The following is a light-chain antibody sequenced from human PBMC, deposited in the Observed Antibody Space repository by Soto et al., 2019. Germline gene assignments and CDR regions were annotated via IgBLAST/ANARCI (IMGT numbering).Light chain of an antibody. CDR1: QTIGTF. Sequence: DIQMTQSPSSLSASVGDRVTIACRASQTIGTFLNWYQQEPGKAPKVLIYDTSSLQYGVPSRFSGSGSGTYFTLTISSLQPEDFATYFCQQSDTTPYTFGQGTILEI. CDR3: QQSDTTPYT. CDR2: DTS. V-gene: IGKV1-39*01. J-gene: IGKJ2*01.